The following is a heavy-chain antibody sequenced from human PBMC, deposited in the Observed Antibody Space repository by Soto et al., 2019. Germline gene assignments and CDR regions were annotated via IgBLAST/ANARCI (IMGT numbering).Heavy chain of an antibody. CDR1: GFTFSSYW. D-gene: IGHD3-16*01. V-gene: IGHV3-7*04. CDR3: VRGGEVY. Sequence: EVQLVESGGGLVQPGGSLRLSCAASGFTFSSYWMSWVRQAPGKGLEWVASIKQDESEKYYVDSVQGRFTISRDNAKNSLYLQMNSLRAEEPAVYYWVRGGEVYWGQGTLVTVSS. J-gene: IGHJ4*02. CDR2: IKQDESEK.